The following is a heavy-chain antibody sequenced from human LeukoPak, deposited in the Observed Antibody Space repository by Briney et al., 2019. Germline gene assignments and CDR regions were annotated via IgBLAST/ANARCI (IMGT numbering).Heavy chain of an antibody. D-gene: IGHD3-10*01. CDR3: ARVIYYGSGSSYYYYYYYMDV. J-gene: IGHJ6*03. Sequence: SETLSLTCTVSGGSISSGSYYWGWIRQPPGKGMEWIGSIYHSGSTYYNPSLKSRVTISVDTSKNQFSLKLSSVTAADTAVYYCARVIYYGSGSSYYYYYYYMDVWGKGTTVTVSS. V-gene: IGHV4-39*07. CDR1: GGSISSGSYY. CDR2: IYHSGST.